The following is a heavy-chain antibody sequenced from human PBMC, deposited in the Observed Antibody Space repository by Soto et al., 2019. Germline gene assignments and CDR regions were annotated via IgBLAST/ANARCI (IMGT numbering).Heavy chain of an antibody. CDR2: IRFDGSNI. CDR1: EIIFSGYG. V-gene: IGHV3-33*01. J-gene: IGHJ4*02. D-gene: IGHD1-26*01. CDR3: ASDGVGGTVFFGYLDY. Sequence: QVQLVESGGGVVQPGRSLRLSCAVSEIIFSGYGMHWVRQAPGKGLEWVAVIRFDGSNIHYADSVKGRFTISRDNSKTTLYLQMGRLRAEDTAVYYCASDGVGGTVFFGYLDYWGQGALVTVSS.